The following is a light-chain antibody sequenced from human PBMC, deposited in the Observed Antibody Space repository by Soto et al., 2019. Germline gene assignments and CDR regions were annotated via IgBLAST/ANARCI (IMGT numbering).Light chain of an antibody. Sequence: QSVLTQPASVSGSPGQSITISCTGTSSDVGSYNPVSWYQQHPGKAPKLMIYEGSKRPSGVSNRFSGSKSGNTASLTISGLQAEDEADYYCCSYAGSSTFGYAFGTGTKVTVL. J-gene: IGLJ1*01. CDR3: CSYAGSSTFGYA. CDR1: SSDVGSYNP. V-gene: IGLV2-23*03. CDR2: EGS.